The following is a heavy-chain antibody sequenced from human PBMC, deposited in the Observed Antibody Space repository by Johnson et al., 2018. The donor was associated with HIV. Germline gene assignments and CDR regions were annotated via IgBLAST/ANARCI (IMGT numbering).Heavy chain of an antibody. D-gene: IGHD6-13*01. Sequence: VQLVESGGGLVQPGRSLRLSCAASGFTFDDYAMHWVRQATGKGLEWVSGISWNSGRIGYADSVKGRFTISRDNAKNSLYLEMNSLRAEDTALYYCAKGYSSTWHDAFNIWGQGTMVTVSS. V-gene: IGHV3-9*01. CDR1: GFTFDDYA. CDR3: AKGYSSTWHDAFNI. J-gene: IGHJ3*02. CDR2: ISWNSGRI.